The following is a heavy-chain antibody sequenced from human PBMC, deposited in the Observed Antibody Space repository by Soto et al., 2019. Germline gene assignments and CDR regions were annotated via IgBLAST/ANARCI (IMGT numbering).Heavy chain of an antibody. CDR1: GFTFTSYA. Sequence: PGGSLRLSCAASGFTFTSYAMTWVRQAPGKGLEWVSVISGSGGSTYYADSVKGRFTISRDSSKNTLYLQTNSLRAGDTAVYYCAKGNTLNPLAPRQNVDGMDVWGQRTTVTVSS. V-gene: IGHV3-23*01. D-gene: IGHD1-1*01. CDR2: ISGSGGST. J-gene: IGHJ6*02. CDR3: AKGNTLNPLAPRQNVDGMDV.